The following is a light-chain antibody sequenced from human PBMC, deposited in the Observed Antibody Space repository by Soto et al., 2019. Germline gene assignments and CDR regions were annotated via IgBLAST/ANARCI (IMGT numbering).Light chain of an antibody. CDR2: AAS. J-gene: IGKJ2*01. CDR3: QQLYYYPPVT. Sequence: DIQLTQSPSFLSASVGDRVTITCRASQGISSYLAWYQQKPGKAPKLLIYAASTLQSGVPSRFSGSGSGTEIPLPIISLQAQEFSTLLFQQLYYYPPVTFGPGTKVEIK. CDR1: QGISSY. V-gene: IGKV1-9*01.